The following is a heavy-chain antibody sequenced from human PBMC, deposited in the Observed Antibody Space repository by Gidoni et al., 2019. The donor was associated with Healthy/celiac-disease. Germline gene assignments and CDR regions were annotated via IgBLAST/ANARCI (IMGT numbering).Heavy chain of an antibody. CDR3: TRPSKMTTIGY. J-gene: IGHJ4*02. CDR2: IRSKANSYAT. D-gene: IGHD4-17*01. Sequence: EVQLVESGGGLVQPGGSLKLPCAASGFTFSGSAMHWVRQASGKGLEWVGRIRSKANSYATAYAASVKGRFTISRDDSKNTAYLQMNSLKTEDTAVYYCTRPSKMTTIGYWGQGTLVTVSS. CDR1: GFTFSGSA. V-gene: IGHV3-73*02.